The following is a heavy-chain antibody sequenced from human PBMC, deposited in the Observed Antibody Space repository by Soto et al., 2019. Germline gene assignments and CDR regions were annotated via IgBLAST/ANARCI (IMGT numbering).Heavy chain of an antibody. V-gene: IGHV3-33*01. CDR2: IWYDGSNK. CDR1: GFTFSSYG. J-gene: IGHJ6*02. CDR3: ARESAVAGFRYYGMDV. Sequence: GGSLRLSCAASGFTFSSYGMHWVRQAPGKGLEWVAVIWYDGSNKYYADSVKGRFTISRDNSKNTLYLQMNSLRAEDTAVYYCARESAVAGFRYYGMDVWGQGTTVTVSS. D-gene: IGHD6-19*01.